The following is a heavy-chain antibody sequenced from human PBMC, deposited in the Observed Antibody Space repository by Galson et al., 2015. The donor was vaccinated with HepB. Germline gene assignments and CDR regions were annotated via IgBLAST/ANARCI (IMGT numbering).Heavy chain of an antibody. V-gene: IGHV1-46*01. Sequence: SCKASGYTFTSYYMHWVRQAPGQGLEWMGIINPSGGSTSYAQRFQGRVTMTRDTSTSTVYMELSSLRSEDTAVYYCARSMGVVVAALDYWGQGTLVTVSS. CDR1: GYTFTSYY. D-gene: IGHD2-15*01. J-gene: IGHJ4*02. CDR2: INPSGGST. CDR3: ARSMGVVVAALDY.